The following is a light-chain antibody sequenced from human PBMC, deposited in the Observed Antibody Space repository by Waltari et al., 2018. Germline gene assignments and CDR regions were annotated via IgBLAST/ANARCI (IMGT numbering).Light chain of an antibody. CDR1: QSISSW. J-gene: IGKJ5*01. CDR3: QQYSSWPQT. CDR2: KAS. Sequence: DIQMTQSPSTLSASVGDRVTITCRASQSISSWLAWYQQKPGKVPKLLIYKASSLESGVPSSFSGGGSGTDFTLTISSLQPDDFATYYCQQYSSWPQTFGQGTRLEIK. V-gene: IGKV1-5*03.